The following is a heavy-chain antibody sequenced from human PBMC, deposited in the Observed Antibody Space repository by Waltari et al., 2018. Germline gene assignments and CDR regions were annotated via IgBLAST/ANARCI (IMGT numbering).Heavy chain of an antibody. CDR2: ITRSSGYI. D-gene: IGHD6-19*01. CDR3: ARDKAVAGTGNFDY. Sequence: EVTLVESGGGLVKPGGSLRLSCAASGFTFSSYTMHWVRQAPGKGLEWVSSITRSSGYIYYADSGNGRFTIARDNAQNSLYLQMNSLTAEDTGVYYCARDKAVAGTGNFDYWGQGNLVTVSS. V-gene: IGHV3-21*03. J-gene: IGHJ4*02. CDR1: GFTFSSYT.